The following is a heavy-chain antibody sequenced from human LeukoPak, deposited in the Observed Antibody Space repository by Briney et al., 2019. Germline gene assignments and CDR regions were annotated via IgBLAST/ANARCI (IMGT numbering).Heavy chain of an antibody. CDR1: GYTFTGYY. V-gene: IGHV1-2*02. CDR2: INPNSGGT. J-gene: IGHJ5*02. Sequence: EASVKVSCKSSGYTFTGYYMHWVRQAPGQGLEWMGWINPNSGGTNYAQKFQGRVTMTRDTSISTAYMELSRLRSDDTAVYYCARGRLVAVAGILNPWGQGTLVTVSS. D-gene: IGHD6-19*01. CDR3: ARGRLVAVAGILNP.